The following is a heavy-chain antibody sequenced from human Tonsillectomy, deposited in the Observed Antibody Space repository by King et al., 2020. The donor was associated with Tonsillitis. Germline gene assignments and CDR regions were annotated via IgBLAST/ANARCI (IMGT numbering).Heavy chain of an antibody. D-gene: IGHD3-3*02. CDR2: IDPSGDNT. J-gene: IGHJ3*02. Sequence: QLVQSGAEVKKPGDSVKVSCKASGYTFSTNYMHWVRQAPGQGLEWMGIIDPSGDNTIYAQKFQGRVTMTRDTSTSTVSMQLSSLRSEDTAVYYCAGRVGVSICRFAFDIWGQGTLVTVSS. V-gene: IGHV1-46*03. CDR3: AGRVGVSICRFAFDI. CDR1: GYTFSTNY.